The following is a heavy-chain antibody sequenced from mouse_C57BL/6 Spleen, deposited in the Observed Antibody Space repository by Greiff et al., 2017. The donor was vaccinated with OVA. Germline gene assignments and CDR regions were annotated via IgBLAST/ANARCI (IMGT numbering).Heavy chain of an antibody. V-gene: IGHV5-16*01. CDR2: INYDGSST. Sequence: EVQRVESEGGLVQPGSSMKLSCTASGFTFSDYYMAWVRQVPEKGLEWVANINYDGSSTYYLDSLKSRFIISRDNAKNILYLQMSSLKSEDTATYYCARSDGYYVGNWYFDVWGTGTTVTVSS. CDR3: ARSDGYYVGNWYFDV. CDR1: GFTFSDYY. J-gene: IGHJ1*03. D-gene: IGHD2-3*01.